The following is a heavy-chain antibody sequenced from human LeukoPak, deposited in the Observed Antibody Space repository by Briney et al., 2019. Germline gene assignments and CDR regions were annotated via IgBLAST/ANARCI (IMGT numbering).Heavy chain of an antibody. D-gene: IGHD3-22*01. CDR2: INHSGST. CDR1: GGSFSGYY. Sequence: SETLSLTCAVYGGSFSGYYWSWIRQPPGKGLEWIGEINHSGSTNYNPSLKSRVSISVDTSKNQFSLKLSSVTAADTAVYYCARGRYYYDSSGYYPLDYWGQGTLVTVSS. V-gene: IGHV4-34*01. J-gene: IGHJ4*02. CDR3: ARGRYYYDSSGYYPLDY.